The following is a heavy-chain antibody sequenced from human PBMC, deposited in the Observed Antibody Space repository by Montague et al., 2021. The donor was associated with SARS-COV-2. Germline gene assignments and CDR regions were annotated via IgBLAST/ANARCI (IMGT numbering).Heavy chain of an antibody. J-gene: IGHJ4*02. CDR1: GGSISRSSYY. CDR3: ARHPPWIQLWFPVFDY. D-gene: IGHD5-18*01. V-gene: IGHV4-39*01. Sequence: SETLSLTCTVSGGSISRSSYYWGWIRQPPGKGLEWIGSIYYSGSTYYNPSLKSRVTISVDTSKNQFSLKLSSVTAADTAVYYCARHPPWIQLWFPVFDYWGQGTLVTVSS. CDR2: IYYSGST.